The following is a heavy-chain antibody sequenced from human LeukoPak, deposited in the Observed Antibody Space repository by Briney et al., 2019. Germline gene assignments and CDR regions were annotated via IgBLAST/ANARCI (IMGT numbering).Heavy chain of an antibody. Sequence: SGGSLRLSCAASGFTFSSYAMHWVRQAPGKGLEWVAVMSFDGRNKYYADSVKGRFTISRDNSKNTLYLQMNSLRAEDTAVYYRARDRTLDYWGQGTLVTVSS. CDR2: MSFDGRNK. CDR3: ARDRTLDY. D-gene: IGHD1-7*01. CDR1: GFTFSSYA. J-gene: IGHJ4*02. V-gene: IGHV3-30*04.